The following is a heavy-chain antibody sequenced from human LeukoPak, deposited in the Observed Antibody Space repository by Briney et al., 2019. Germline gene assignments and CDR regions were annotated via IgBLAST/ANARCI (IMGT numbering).Heavy chain of an antibody. CDR1: GFTFSSHG. J-gene: IGHJ6*04. D-gene: IGHD6-19*01. CDR3: AKVGAVAGTDYYYYGMDV. V-gene: IGHV3-30*18. CDR2: ISYDGSNK. Sequence: PGGSLRLSCAASGFTFSSHGMHWVRQAPGKGLEWVAVISYDGSNKNYADSVKGRFTISRDNSKNTLYLQMNSLRAEDTAVYYCAKVGAVAGTDYYYYGMDVWGKGTTVTVSS.